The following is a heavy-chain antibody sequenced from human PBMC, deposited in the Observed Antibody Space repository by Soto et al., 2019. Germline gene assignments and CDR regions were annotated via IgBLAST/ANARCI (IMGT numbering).Heavy chain of an antibody. CDR3: ARGSNTTPYYYYMDV. V-gene: IGHV5-51*01. J-gene: IGHJ6*03. CDR2: IYPGDSDT. D-gene: IGHD1-1*01. CDR1: GYSFTSYW. Sequence: GESLKISCKGSGYSFTSYWIGWVRQMPGKGLEWMGIIYPGDSDTRYSPSFQGQVTISADKSISTAYLQWSSLKASDTAMYYCARGSNTTPYYYYMDVWGKGTTVTVS.